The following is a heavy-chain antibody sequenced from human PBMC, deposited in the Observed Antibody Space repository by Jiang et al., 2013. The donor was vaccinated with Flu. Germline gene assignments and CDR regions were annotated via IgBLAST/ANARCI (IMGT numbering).Heavy chain of an antibody. CDR3: AIYSGYDYYYGMDV. J-gene: IGHJ6*02. V-gene: IGHV4-34*01. CDR1: GGSFSGYY. CDR2: INHSGST. D-gene: IGHD5-12*01. Sequence: LLKPSETLSLTCAVYGGSFSGYYWSWIRQPPGKGLEWIGEINHSGSTNYNPSLKSRVTISVDTSKNQFSLKLSSVTAADTAVYYCAIYSGYDYYYGMDVWGQGTTVTVSS.